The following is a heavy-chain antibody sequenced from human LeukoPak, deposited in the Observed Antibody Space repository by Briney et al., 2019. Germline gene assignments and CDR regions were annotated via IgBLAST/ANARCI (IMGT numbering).Heavy chain of an antibody. Sequence: GGSLRLSCAASGFTFSSYWMHWVRQAPGKGLVWVSRINTDGSSTSYADSVKGRFTISRDNAKNTLYLQMNSLRAEDTAVYYCARGGLTYYYDSSGYPFDYRGQGTLVTVSS. D-gene: IGHD3-22*01. CDR3: ARGGLTYYYDSSGYPFDY. CDR1: GFTFSSYW. V-gene: IGHV3-74*01. CDR2: INTDGSST. J-gene: IGHJ4*02.